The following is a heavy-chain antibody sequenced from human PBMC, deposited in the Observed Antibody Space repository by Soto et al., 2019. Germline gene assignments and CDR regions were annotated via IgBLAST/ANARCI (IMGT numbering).Heavy chain of an antibody. CDR1: GGSISSSSYY. CDR2: IYYSGST. J-gene: IGHJ3*02. CDR3: ARHVEWFDAFDI. Sequence: QLQLQESSPGLVKPSETLSLTCTVSGGSISSSSYYWGWIRQPPGKGLEWIGRIYYSGSTYYNPSLMIRVTISVDTAKYQLSSKLSSVTAADTAVYCCARHVEWFDAFDIWGQGTMVTVSS. D-gene: IGHD3-3*01. V-gene: IGHV4-39*01.